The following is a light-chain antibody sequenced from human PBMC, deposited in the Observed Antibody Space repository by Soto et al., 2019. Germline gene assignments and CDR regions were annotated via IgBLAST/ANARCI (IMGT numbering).Light chain of an antibody. CDR3: QQYGRSPPFT. CDR2: GAS. CDR1: QSVSSTY. Sequence: EIVLRQSPGTLSLSPGERATLSCRASQSVSSTYIAWYQQNPGRAPRLLIYGASSRATGIPDRFSGSGSGTDFTLTISRLEPEDFAVYFCQQYGRSPPFTFGQGTKVEIK. V-gene: IGKV3-20*01. J-gene: IGKJ2*01.